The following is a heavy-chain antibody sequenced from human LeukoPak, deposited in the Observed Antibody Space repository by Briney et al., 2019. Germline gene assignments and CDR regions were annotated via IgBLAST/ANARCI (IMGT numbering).Heavy chain of an antibody. V-gene: IGHV3-21*01. CDR2: ITSSSSYT. Sequence: GGSLRLSCAASGFTLSSYTMNWVRQAPGKGLEWVSSITSSSSYTYYADSVKGRFTISRDNAKNSLYLQMNSLRAEDTAVYYCARGRSGCYHNLDYWGQGTLVTVSS. CDR3: ARGRSGCYHNLDY. J-gene: IGHJ4*02. D-gene: IGHD6-19*01. CDR1: GFTLSSYT.